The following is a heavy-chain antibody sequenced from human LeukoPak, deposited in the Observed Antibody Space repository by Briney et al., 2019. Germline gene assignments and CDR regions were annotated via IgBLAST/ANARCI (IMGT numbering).Heavy chain of an antibody. J-gene: IGHJ4*02. D-gene: IGHD2-15*01. V-gene: IGHV3-30*18. Sequence: GRSLRLSCAASGFTFSSYGMHWVRQAPGKGLEWVAVISYDGSNKYYADSVKGRFTISRDNSKNTPYLQMNSLRAEDTAVYYCAKDLCSGGSCYPSSGFDYWGQGTLVTVSS. CDR3: AKDLCSGGSCYPSSGFDY. CDR1: GFTFSSYG. CDR2: ISYDGSNK.